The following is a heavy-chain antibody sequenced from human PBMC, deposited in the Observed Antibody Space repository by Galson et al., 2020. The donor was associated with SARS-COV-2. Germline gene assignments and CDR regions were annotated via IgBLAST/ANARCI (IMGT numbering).Heavy chain of an antibody. D-gene: IGHD2-2*02. Sequence: ETLSLTCAVYGGSFSGYYWSWIRQPPGKGLEWIGEINHSGSTNYNPSLKSRVTISVDTSKNQFSLKLSSVTAADTAVYYCARDSVVPAAIGFDPWGQGTLVTVSS. CDR2: INHSGST. CDR3: ARDSVVPAAIGFDP. V-gene: IGHV4-34*01. CDR1: GGSFSGYY. J-gene: IGHJ5*02.